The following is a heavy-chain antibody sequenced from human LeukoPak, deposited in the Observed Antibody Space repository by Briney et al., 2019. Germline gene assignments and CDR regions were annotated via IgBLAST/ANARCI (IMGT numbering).Heavy chain of an antibody. CDR2: ISYDGSNK. D-gene: IGHD2-2*01. CDR1: GFTFSSYG. Sequence: TGGSLRLSCAASGFTFSSYGMHWVRQAPGKGLEWVAVISYDGSNKYYADSVKGRFTISRDNSKNTLYLQMNSLRAEDTAVYYCAKDQFQLPHGGYYYYYGMDVRGQGTTVTVSS. V-gene: IGHV3-30*18. J-gene: IGHJ6*02. CDR3: AKDQFQLPHGGYYYYYGMDV.